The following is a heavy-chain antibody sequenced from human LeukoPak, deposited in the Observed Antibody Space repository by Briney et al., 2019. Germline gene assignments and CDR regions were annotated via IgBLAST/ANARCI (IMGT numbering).Heavy chain of an antibody. D-gene: IGHD6-13*01. CDR1: GGSFTGYY. J-gene: IGHJ4*02. CDR2: INHSGST. CDR3: ARSLRGLAAAGTFDY. Sequence: PSETLSLTCAVYGGSFTGYYWSWIRQPPGKGLEWIGEINHSGSTNYNPSLKSRATISVDTSKNQFSLKLSSVTAADTAVYYCARSLRGLAAAGTFDYWGQGTLVTVSS. V-gene: IGHV4-34*01.